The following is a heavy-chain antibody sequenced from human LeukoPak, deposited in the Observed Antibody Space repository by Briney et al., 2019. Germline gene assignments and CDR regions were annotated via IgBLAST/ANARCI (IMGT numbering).Heavy chain of an antibody. V-gene: IGHV3-74*01. CDR2: IESNGLT. D-gene: IGHD3-10*01. J-gene: IGHJ5*01. CDR1: GFTFSSYW. Sequence: GGSLRLSCEASGFTFSSYWVHWVRQIPGKGLMWVSRIESNGLTLYADSVRDRFTISRDNGKDTIYLQMNSLRVDDTAIYYCAKAATYFYGSVTYDWFESWGQGTLVTVSS. CDR3: AKAATYFYGSVTYDWFES.